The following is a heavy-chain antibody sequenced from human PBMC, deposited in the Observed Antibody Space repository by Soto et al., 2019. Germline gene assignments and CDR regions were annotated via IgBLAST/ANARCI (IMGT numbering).Heavy chain of an antibody. V-gene: IGHV1-69*12. Sequence: QVQLVQSGAEVKKPGSSEKVSCKASEGTFSSYAISWERQAPGLGLEWMGGIIPIFGTANYAQKFQGRVTITADESTSTAYMELSSLRSEDTAVYYCARVESSSWYGYWGQGTLVTVSS. D-gene: IGHD6-13*01. CDR1: EGTFSSYA. J-gene: IGHJ4*02. CDR2: IIPIFGTA. CDR3: ARVESSSWYGY.